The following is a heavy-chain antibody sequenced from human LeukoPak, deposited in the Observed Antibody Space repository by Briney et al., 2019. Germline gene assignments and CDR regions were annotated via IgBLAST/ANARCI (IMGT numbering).Heavy chain of an antibody. Sequence: GGSLRLSCAASGFTFSSYGMHWVRQAPGKGLEWVAVIWYDGSNKYYADSVKGRFTISRDNSKNTLYLQMNSLRAEDTAVYYCARVVLRYLDWLPYYFDYWGQGTLVTVSS. CDR1: GFTFSSYG. J-gene: IGHJ4*02. CDR2: IWYDGSNK. D-gene: IGHD3-9*01. CDR3: ARVVLRYLDWLPYYFDY. V-gene: IGHV3-33*01.